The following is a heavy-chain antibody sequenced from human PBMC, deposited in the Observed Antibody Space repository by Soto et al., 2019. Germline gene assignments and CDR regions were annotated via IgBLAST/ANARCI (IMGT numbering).Heavy chain of an antibody. Sequence: QVQLQESGPGLVKPSQTLSLTCTVSGGSISSGDYYWCWIRQPPGKGLEWIGSIFYSGNTHYNPALRSRLTISVDTSKNQFSLKLSSVTAADTAVYYCATASAYTATDFDHWGQGTLVTVSP. CDR3: ATASAYTATDFDH. V-gene: IGHV4-30-4*01. CDR2: IFYSGNT. CDR1: GGSISSGDYY. D-gene: IGHD2-15*01. J-gene: IGHJ4*02.